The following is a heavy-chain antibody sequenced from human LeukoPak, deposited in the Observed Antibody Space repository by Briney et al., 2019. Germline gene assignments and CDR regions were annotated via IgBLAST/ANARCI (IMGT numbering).Heavy chain of an antibody. J-gene: IGHJ5*02. CDR1: GFTFSSYA. CDR2: ISGSGDTT. Sequence: GGSLRLSCAASGFTFSSYAMSWVRQAPGKGLEWVSTISGSGDTTYYADSVKGRFTISRDNSKNNSKNTLYLQMNSLRPEDTAVYYCAKDQRAAAGWGFDPWGQGTLVTVSS. V-gene: IGHV3-23*01. CDR3: AKDQRAAAGWGFDP. D-gene: IGHD6-13*01.